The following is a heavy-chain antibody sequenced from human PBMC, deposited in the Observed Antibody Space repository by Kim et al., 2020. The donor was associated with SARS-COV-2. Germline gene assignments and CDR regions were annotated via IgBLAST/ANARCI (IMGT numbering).Heavy chain of an antibody. J-gene: IGHJ6*01. V-gene: IGHV3-11*01. CDR2: ISSSGSRK. D-gene: IGHD3-22*01. CDR1: GITFSSYY. Sequence: GGSLRLSCAASGITFSSYYMRWIRQAPGKGLEWVAYISSSGSRKYYADSVKGRFTISRDNSKNSLYLQMNSLRAEDTAVYYCARWHIAMIGWDYAMQVWG. CDR3: ARWHIAMIGWDYAMQV.